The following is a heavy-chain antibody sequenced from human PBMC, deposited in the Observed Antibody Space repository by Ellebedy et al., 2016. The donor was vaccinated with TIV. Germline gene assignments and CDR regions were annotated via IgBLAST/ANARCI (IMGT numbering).Heavy chain of an antibody. CDR3: AKVVQGSGWSLVY. CDR2: VHDDGSTK. Sequence: GESLKISCAASGFTFSSHGMHWVRQAPGKGLEWVAFVHDDGSTKYYADSVKGRFTIPRDNFKNTMSLQMNSLRAEDTAVYYCAKVVQGSGWSLVYWGQGTLVSVSS. V-gene: IGHV3-30*02. CDR1: GFTFSSHG. D-gene: IGHD6-19*01. J-gene: IGHJ4*02.